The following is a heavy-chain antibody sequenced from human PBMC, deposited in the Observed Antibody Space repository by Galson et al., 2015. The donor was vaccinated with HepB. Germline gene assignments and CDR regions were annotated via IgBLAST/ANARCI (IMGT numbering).Heavy chain of an antibody. J-gene: IGHJ6*02. Sequence: SVKVSCKASGYTFTSYTVHWVRQAPGQRPEWMGWINAANGNTNYSQKFQDRVTITRDTSASTAYMEVSSLRSEDTAVYYCARVVNERFEWLWVTAPNYYYGMDVWGHGTTVTVSS. CDR1: GYTFTSYT. D-gene: IGHD3-3*01. CDR2: INAANGNT. CDR3: ARVVNERFEWLWVTAPNYYYGMDV. V-gene: IGHV1-3*01.